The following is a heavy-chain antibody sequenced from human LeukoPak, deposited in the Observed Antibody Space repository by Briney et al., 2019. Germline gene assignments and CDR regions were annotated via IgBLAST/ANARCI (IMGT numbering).Heavy chain of an antibody. CDR2: INHSGST. CDR1: GFTFSSYW. D-gene: IGHD1-26*01. V-gene: IGHV4-34*01. J-gene: IGHJ4*02. Sequence: SGGSLRLSCAASGFTFSSYWMSWIRQPPGKGLEWIGEINHSGSTNYNPSLKSRVTISVDTSKNQFSLKLSSVTAADTAVYYCARGLGYSGSYFFDYWGQGTLVTVSS. CDR3: ARGLGYSGSYFFDY.